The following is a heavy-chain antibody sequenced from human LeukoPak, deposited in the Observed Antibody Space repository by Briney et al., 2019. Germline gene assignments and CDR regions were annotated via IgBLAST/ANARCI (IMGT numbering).Heavy chain of an antibody. J-gene: IGHJ3*02. Sequence: GGSLRLSCTASGFTFGDYAMSWFRQAPGKGLEWVGFIRSKAYGGTTEYAASVKGRFTIPRDDSKSIAYLQMNGLKTEDTAVYYCTRRYDSSAPDAFDIWGQGTMVTVSS. D-gene: IGHD3-22*01. CDR3: TRRYDSSAPDAFDI. CDR2: IRSKAYGGTT. CDR1: GFTFGDYA. V-gene: IGHV3-49*03.